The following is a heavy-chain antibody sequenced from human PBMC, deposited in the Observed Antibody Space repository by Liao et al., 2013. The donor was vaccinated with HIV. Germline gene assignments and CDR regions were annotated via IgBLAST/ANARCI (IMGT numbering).Heavy chain of an antibody. CDR2: VSYSGGA. V-gene: IGHV4-59*01. Sequence: QVQLRESGPGLVKPSETLSLTCSVSGGSISGFYWNWIRQPPGKGLEWIGYVSYSGGANYNPSLKSRVTISVDTSKNQFSLKMNSVTAADTAIYYCARGAGDFDYWGQGALVTVSS. J-gene: IGHJ4*02. CDR1: GGSISGFY. CDR3: ARGAGDFDY.